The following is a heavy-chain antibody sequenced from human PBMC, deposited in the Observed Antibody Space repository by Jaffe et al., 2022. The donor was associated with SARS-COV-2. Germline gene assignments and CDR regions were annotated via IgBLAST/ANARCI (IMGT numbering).Heavy chain of an antibody. CDR2: INPSGGST. J-gene: IGHJ6*02. D-gene: IGHD3-3*01. V-gene: IGHV1-46*01. Sequence: QVQLVQSGAEVKKPGASVKVSCKASGYTFTSYYMHWVRQAPGQGLEWMGIINPSGGSTSYAQKFQGRVTMTRDTSTSTVYMELSSLRSEDTAVYYCARVGGVDYDFWSGSPRYYYYGMDVWGQGTTVTVSS. CDR1: GYTFTSYY. CDR3: ARVGGVDYDFWSGSPRYYYYGMDV.